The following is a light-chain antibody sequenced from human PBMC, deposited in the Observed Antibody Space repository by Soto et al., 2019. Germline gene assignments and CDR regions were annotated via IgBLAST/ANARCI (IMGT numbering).Light chain of an antibody. V-gene: IGKV3-15*01. CDR2: GAS. CDR1: QSVRSN. Sequence: DIVMTHSPATLSVSPGERATLSCRASQSVRSNLAWYQQKPGQAPRLLIYGASTRATGMPARFSGSGSGTEFTLTISSLQSEDFAVYYCQQYNNWPRTFGQGTKVDIK. CDR3: QQYNNWPRT. J-gene: IGKJ1*01.